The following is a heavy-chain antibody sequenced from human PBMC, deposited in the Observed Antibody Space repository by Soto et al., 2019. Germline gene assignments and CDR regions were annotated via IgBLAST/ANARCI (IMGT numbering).Heavy chain of an antibody. J-gene: IGHJ6*02. CDR3: ARDMIGDILPTYYKVYYYAMDV. Sequence: ASVKVSCKTSGYTFTSYGISWVRQAPGQGLEWMGWISAYNGNINYAQKLQGRVTMTTDTSTSTAYMELRSLRAEDTALYYCARDMIGDILPTYYKVYYYAMDVWGQGTTVTVSS. CDR2: ISAYNGNI. CDR1: GYTFTSYG. V-gene: IGHV1-18*01. D-gene: IGHD3-9*01.